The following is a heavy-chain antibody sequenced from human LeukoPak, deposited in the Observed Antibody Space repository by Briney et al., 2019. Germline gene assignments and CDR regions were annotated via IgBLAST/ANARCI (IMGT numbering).Heavy chain of an antibody. CDR1: GGSISSSSYY. Sequence: SETLSLTCTVSGGSISSSSYYWGWIRQPPGKGLEWIGSIYYSGSTYYNPSLKGRVTISVDTSKNQFSLKLSSVTAADTAVYYCARATTVTRADWYFDLWGRGTLVTVSS. CDR2: IYYSGST. J-gene: IGHJ2*01. CDR3: ARATTVTRADWYFDL. V-gene: IGHV4-39*01. D-gene: IGHD4-17*01.